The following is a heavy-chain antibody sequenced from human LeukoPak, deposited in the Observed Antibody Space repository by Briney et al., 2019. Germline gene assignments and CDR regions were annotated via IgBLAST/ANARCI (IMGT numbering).Heavy chain of an antibody. CDR1: GYTFTSYY. D-gene: IGHD3-10*01. V-gene: IGHV1-46*01. Sequence: ASVKVSCKASGYTFTSYYMHWVRQAPGQGLEWMGIINPSGGSTSYAQKFQGRVTMTRDTSTSTVYMELSSLRSEDTAVYYCARGDLWFGELLDYYFDYWGQGTLVTVSS. CDR2: INPSGGST. J-gene: IGHJ4*02. CDR3: ARGDLWFGELLDYYFDY.